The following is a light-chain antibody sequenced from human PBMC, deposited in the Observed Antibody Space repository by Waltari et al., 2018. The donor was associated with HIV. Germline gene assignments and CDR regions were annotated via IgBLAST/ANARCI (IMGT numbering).Light chain of an antibody. CDR3: QSGDNKLTSVF. J-gene: IGLJ2*01. CDR2: KDT. V-gene: IGLV3-25*03. CDR1: ALPTQY. Sequence: SSELTQPPSVSVSPGHPVRITCSGDALPTQYTSRYQQKPGQPPVLVMYKDTQRSSGPPERFSGSSSGTTVTLTITAVRAEDEAYYYCQSGDNKLTSVFFGGGTRLTVL.